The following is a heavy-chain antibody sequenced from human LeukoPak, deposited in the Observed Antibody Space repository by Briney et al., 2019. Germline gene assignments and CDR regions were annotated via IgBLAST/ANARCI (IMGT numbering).Heavy chain of an antibody. J-gene: IGHJ3*02. D-gene: IGHD4-17*01. CDR2: IFSHGET. V-gene: IGHV3-66*01. Sequence: GGSLRLSCAASGFTVGNNYMNWVRQAPGKGLEWVSLIFSHGETSYADSVKGRFTISRDNSKNTLYLQMNGLRVEDTAVYYCARVGGYGDYRRYAFDIWGQGTMVTVSS. CDR3: ARVGGYGDYRRYAFDI. CDR1: GFTVGNNY.